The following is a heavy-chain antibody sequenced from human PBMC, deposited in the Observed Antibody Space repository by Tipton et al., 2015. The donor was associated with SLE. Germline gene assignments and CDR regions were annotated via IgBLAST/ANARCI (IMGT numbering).Heavy chain of an antibody. CDR1: GGSISSHY. Sequence: TLSLTCTVSGGSISSHYWSWIRRPPGKALEWIAYINYSGSTNYNPSLTSRGTISLETSKNQFSLNLTSVTAADTAVYYCARDGGQRVISGTYDFYYYGLDVWGQGTAVTVSS. CDR2: INYSGST. J-gene: IGHJ6*02. CDR3: ARDGGQRVISGTYDFYYYGLDV. V-gene: IGHV4-59*11. D-gene: IGHD6-13*01.